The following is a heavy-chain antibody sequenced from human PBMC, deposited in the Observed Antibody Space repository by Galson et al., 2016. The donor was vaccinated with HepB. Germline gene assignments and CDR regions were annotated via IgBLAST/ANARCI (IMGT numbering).Heavy chain of an antibody. V-gene: IGHV3-23*01. CDR3: ANYLGYGSGRPGYFHS. Sequence: SLRLSCAASGFTFSSYAMSWVRQAPGKGLEWVSVISAARNTYYTDSVKGRFTISRENSKTTLYLEMNSLRVEETAVYFCANYLGYGSGRPGYFHSWGQGTLVTVAP. CDR1: GFTFSSYA. CDR2: ISAARNT. D-gene: IGHD3-10*01. J-gene: IGHJ4*02.